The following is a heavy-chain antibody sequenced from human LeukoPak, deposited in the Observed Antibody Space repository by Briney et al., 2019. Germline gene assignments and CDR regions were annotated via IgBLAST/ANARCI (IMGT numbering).Heavy chain of an antibody. D-gene: IGHD1-20*01. V-gene: IGHV3-21*01. CDR1: GITLSNYG. Sequence: GGSLRLSCAVSGITLSNYGMNWVRQAPGKGLEWVSSISSSSSYIYYADSVKGRFTISRDNAKNSLYLQMNSLRAEDTAVYYCARAPGISGDWGQGTLVTVSS. CDR3: ARAPGISGD. J-gene: IGHJ4*02. CDR2: ISSSSSYI.